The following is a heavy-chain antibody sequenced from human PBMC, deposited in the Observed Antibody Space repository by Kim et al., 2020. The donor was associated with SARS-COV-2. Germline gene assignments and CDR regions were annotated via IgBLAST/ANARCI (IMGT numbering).Heavy chain of an antibody. J-gene: IGHJ4*02. CDR1: GYSISSGYY. D-gene: IGHD2-2*01. V-gene: IGHV4-38-2*02. Sequence: SETLSLTCTVSGYSISSGYYWGWIRQPPGKGLEWIGSIYHSGSTYYNPSLKSRVTISVDTSKNQFSLKLSSVTAADTAVYYCAREGYCSSTSCPHLDYWGQGTLVTVSS. CDR3: AREGYCSSTSCPHLDY. CDR2: IYHSGST.